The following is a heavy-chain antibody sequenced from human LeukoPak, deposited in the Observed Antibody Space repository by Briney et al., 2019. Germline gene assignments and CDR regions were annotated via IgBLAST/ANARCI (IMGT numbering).Heavy chain of an antibody. D-gene: IGHD3-10*01. J-gene: IGHJ3*01. CDR3: ARFTYYYGSGRAYEAFDL. CDR2: IRYDGSNK. Sequence: PGGSLRLSCAASGFTFSSYGMHWVRQAPGKGLEWVAFIRYDGSNKYYADSVKGRFTISRDNSKNTLYLQMNSLRAEDTAVYYCARFTYYYGSGRAYEAFDLWGQGTMVTVSS. CDR1: GFTFSSYG. V-gene: IGHV3-30*02.